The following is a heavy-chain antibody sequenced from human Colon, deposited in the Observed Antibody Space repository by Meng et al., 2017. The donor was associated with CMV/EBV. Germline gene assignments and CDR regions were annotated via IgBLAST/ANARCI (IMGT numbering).Heavy chain of an antibody. CDR1: GFTFSTYS. J-gene: IGHJ5*02. D-gene: IGHD3-16*01. V-gene: IGHV3-21*03. CDR2: LSTSNSYI. CDR3: ARDASDGTIGAAFDP. Sequence: GESLKISCVASGFTFSTYSMNWVRRAPGKGLEWVSSLSTSNSYIYYADSVKGRFTISRDNARSSLYLQMNSLTAEDTAVYYCARDASDGTIGAAFDPWGQGTLVTVSS.